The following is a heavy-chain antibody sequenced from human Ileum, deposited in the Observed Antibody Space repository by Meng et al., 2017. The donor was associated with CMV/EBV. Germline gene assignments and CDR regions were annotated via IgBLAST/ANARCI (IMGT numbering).Heavy chain of an antibody. Sequence: SVKVSCKVSGGTFSSDTISWVRQAPGQGTEWMGRIIPIVDIVNYAPKFQGRVTITADKSTSTSYMEVSSLRSDDTAVYYCASVRARNRFWVEGLDHWGQGTLVTVSS. J-gene: IGHJ5*02. CDR2: IIPIVDIV. CDR1: GGTFSSDT. CDR3: ASVRARNRFWVEGLDH. V-gene: IGHV1-69*02. D-gene: IGHD3-16*01.